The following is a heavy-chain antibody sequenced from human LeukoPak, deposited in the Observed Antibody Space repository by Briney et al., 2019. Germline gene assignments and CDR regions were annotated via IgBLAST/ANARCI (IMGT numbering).Heavy chain of an antibody. CDR2: VGPNNGNT. CDR1: GYTFTSYD. J-gene: IGHJ3*02. Sequence: ASVKVSCKASGYTFTSYDINWVRQATGQGLEWMGWVGPNNGNTGYAQKFQGRVTMTRNTSISTAYMELSSLRSEDTAVYYYARGRKTGTRVAVDIWGQGTMVTVSS. V-gene: IGHV1-8*01. CDR3: ARGRKTGTRVAVDI.